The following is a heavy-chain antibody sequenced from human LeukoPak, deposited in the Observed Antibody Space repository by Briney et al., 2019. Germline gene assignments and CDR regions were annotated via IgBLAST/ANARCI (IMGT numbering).Heavy chain of an antibody. V-gene: IGHV4-39*01. Sequence: SETLSLTCTVSGGSISSSSYYWGWIRQPPGKGLEWIGSIYYSGSTYYNPSLKSRVTISVDTSKNQFSLKLSSVTAADTAVYYCARRAGGDTIFGVVTYTPGGYYFDYWGQGTLVTVSS. CDR3: ARRAGGDTIFGVVTYTPGGYYFDY. D-gene: IGHD3-3*01. J-gene: IGHJ4*02. CDR2: IYYSGST. CDR1: GGSISSSSYY.